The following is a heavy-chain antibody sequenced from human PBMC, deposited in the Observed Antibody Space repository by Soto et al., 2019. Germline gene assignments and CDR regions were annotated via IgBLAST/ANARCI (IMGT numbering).Heavy chain of an antibody. D-gene: IGHD1-1*01. J-gene: IGHJ3*02. CDR3: IRDEPNCWNDAFDI. CDR2: INPFDGSR. Sequence: ASVKVSCKASGYIFTSYYLHWVRQAPGQGLEWMGWINPFDGSRMFAQSFQGRVTFTRDTSTSTVYMELSGLRSDDTAVYYCIRDEPNCWNDAFDIWGQGTMVTVSS. V-gene: IGHV1-46*03. CDR1: GYIFTSYY.